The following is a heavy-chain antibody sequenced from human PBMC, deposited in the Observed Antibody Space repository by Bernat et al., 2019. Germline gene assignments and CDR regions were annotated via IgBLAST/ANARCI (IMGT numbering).Heavy chain of an antibody. V-gene: IGHV5-10-1*03. CDR3: ARHLGIVVVPAATNDAFDI. J-gene: IGHJ3*02. Sequence: EVQLVQSGAEVKKPGESLRISCKGSGYSFTSYWINWVRQMPGKGLEWMGRIDPSDSYTNYSPSFKGHVSISANKSISTAYLQWSSLKASDTAMYYCARHLGIVVVPAATNDAFDIWGQGTMVTVSS. CDR1: GYSFTSYW. D-gene: IGHD2-2*01. CDR2: IDPSDSYT.